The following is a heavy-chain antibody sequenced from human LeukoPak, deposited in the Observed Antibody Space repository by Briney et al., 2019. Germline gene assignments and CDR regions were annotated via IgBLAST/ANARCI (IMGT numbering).Heavy chain of an antibody. CDR1: GGTFSSYA. Sequence: SVKVSCKTSGGTFSSYAISWVRQAPGQGLEWMGGIIPIFGTANYAQKFQGRVTITTDESTSTAYMELSSLRSEDTAVYYCARDTYRYCTNGVCFGFDYWGQGTLVTVS. D-gene: IGHD2-8*01. CDR2: IIPIFGTA. J-gene: IGHJ4*02. V-gene: IGHV1-69*05. CDR3: ARDTYRYCTNGVCFGFDY.